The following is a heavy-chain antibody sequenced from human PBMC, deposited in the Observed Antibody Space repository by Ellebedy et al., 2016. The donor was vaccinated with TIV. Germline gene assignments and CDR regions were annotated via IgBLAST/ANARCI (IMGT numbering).Heavy chain of an antibody. Sequence: GGSLRLSCAASGFTFSSHAMSWVRQAPGKGLEWVSGITAGGASTHYVDSVKGRFTISRDNSKKTLSLQMNGLRAEDTAVYYCVKLDSSGFYYGRLDYWGQGTLVTVSS. D-gene: IGHD3-22*01. J-gene: IGHJ4*02. V-gene: IGHV3-23*01. CDR3: VKLDSSGFYYGRLDY. CDR2: ITAGGAST. CDR1: GFTFSSHA.